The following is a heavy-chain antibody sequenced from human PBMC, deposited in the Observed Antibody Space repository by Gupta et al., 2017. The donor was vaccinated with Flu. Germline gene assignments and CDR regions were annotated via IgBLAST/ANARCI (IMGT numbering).Heavy chain of an antibody. CDR1: ASLTSGSYF. CDR3: ARRGAYFFDY. J-gene: IGHJ4*02. V-gene: IGHV4-31*02. D-gene: IGHD3-16*01. CDR2: VYFTGNT. Sequence: ASLTSGSYFWSWIRQHPGKGLEWIGYVYFTGNTYYNPSLQSRVSISVDRSKNQFSLEVGSVTAADTAVYYCARRGAYFFDYWGQGTLVSVSS.